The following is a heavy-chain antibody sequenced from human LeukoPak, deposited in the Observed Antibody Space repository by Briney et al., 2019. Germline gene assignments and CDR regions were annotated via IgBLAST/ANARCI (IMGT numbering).Heavy chain of an antibody. CDR2: ISSSSSYI. CDR1: GFTFSSYS. J-gene: IGHJ1*01. CDR3: ARGGYYYDSSGYYEEFQH. V-gene: IGHV3-21*01. D-gene: IGHD3-22*01. Sequence: GGSLRLSCAASGFTFSSYSMTWVRQAPGKGLEWVSSISSSSSYIYYADSVEGRFTISRDNAKNSLYLQMNSLRAEDTAVYYCARGGYYYDSSGYYEEFQHWGQGTLVTVSS.